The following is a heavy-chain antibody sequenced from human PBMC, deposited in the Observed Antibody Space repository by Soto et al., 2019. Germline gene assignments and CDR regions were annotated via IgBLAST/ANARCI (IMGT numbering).Heavy chain of an antibody. CDR2: ISYDGSNK. V-gene: IGHV3-30-3*01. CDR1: GFIFSNYA. CDR3: ARENGIAAAAIWPDY. Sequence: GGSLRLSCAASGFIFSNYAMHWVRQAPGKGLEWVAVISYDGSNKYYADSVKGRFTISRDNSKNTLFLEMNSLRVEDTAVFYCARENGIAAAAIWPDYWGQGTLVTVSS. D-gene: IGHD6-13*01. J-gene: IGHJ4*02.